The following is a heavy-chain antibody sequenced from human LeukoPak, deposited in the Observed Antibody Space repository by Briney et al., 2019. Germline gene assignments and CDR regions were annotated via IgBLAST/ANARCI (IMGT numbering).Heavy chain of an antibody. Sequence: GGSLRLSCAASGFTFSDYYMSWIRQAPGKRLEWISYISSSGSTIYYADSVKGRFTISRDNAKNSLYLQMNSLRAEDTAVYYCARVLNYYDSSGYPLRYWGQGTLVTVSS. CDR3: ARVLNYYDSSGYPLRY. CDR1: GFTFSDYY. CDR2: ISSSGSTI. D-gene: IGHD3-22*01. V-gene: IGHV3-11*01. J-gene: IGHJ4*02.